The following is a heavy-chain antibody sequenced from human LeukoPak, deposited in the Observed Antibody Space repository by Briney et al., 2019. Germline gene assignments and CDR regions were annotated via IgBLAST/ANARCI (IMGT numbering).Heavy chain of an antibody. D-gene: IGHD3-10*01. CDR1: GASVSSGSYY. CDR2: IYYSGST. V-gene: IGHV4-61*01. J-gene: IGHJ4*02. Sequence: SETLSLTCNVSGASVSSGSYYWSWIRQPPGKELEWIGYIYYSGSTNYNPSLKSRVTISVDTSKNQFSLKLSSVTAADTAVYYCASITMVRGVIISLDYWGQGTLVTVSS. CDR3: ASITMVRGVIISLDY.